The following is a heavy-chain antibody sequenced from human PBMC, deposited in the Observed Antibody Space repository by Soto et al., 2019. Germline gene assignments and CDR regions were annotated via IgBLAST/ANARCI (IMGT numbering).Heavy chain of an antibody. CDR2: IYWDDDK. V-gene: IGHV2-5*02. CDR1: GFSVSTSGVG. CDR3: AHSLYCSGGSCYSFDY. D-gene: IGHD2-15*01. Sequence: QITLKESGPTLVKPTQTLTLTCTFSGFSVSTSGVGVGWIRQPPGKALEWLALIYWDDDKRYSPSLKSRLTITKDTSKNQVVLTMTNMDPVDTATYYCAHSLYCSGGSCYSFDYWGQGTLVTVSS. J-gene: IGHJ4*02.